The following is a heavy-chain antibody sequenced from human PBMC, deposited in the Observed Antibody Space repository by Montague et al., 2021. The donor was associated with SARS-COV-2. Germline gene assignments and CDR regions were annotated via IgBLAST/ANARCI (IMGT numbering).Heavy chain of an antibody. CDR2: VYHGGRT. D-gene: IGHD3-3*01. J-gene: IGHJ4*02. Sequence: SETLSLTCAVSGGSISSSNYWIWVRQPPGKGLEWIGEVYHGGRTNYKPSLKSRVTISVDKSKNQLSLKLSSVTAADTAVYYCARQGVFSYTMGDNWGQGTLVTVSS. CDR1: GGSISSSNY. CDR3: ARQGVFSYTMGDN. V-gene: IGHV4-4*02.